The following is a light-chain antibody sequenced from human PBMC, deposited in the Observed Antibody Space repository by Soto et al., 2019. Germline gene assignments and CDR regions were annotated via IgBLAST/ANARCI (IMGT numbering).Light chain of an antibody. CDR2: DAS. CDR1: QSVGIY. V-gene: IGKV3-11*01. Sequence: EIVLTQSPATLSLSPGERATLSCRASQSVGIYLAWYQQKPGQAPRLLIYDASDRATGIPARVSGSGSATDFTITISNLKPEAFAVSVCQHRHNWPAYTFAQGTKVEIK. J-gene: IGKJ2*01. CDR3: QHRHNWPAYT.